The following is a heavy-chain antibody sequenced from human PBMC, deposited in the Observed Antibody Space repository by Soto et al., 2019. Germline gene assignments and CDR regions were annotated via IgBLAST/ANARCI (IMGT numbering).Heavy chain of an antibody. CDR3: ARQRRSRDGYNCYDY. J-gene: IGHJ4*02. D-gene: IGHD5-12*01. CDR2: IYYSGST. CDR1: GGSISSSSYY. Sequence: SETLSLTCTVSGGSISSSSYYWGWIRQPPGKGLEWIGSIYYSGSTYYNPSLKSRVTISVDTSKNQFSLKLSSVTAADTAVYYCARQRRSRDGYNCYDYWGQGTLVTVSA. V-gene: IGHV4-39*01.